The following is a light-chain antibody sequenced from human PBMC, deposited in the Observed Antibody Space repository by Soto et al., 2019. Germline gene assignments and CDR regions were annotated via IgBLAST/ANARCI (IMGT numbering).Light chain of an antibody. J-gene: IGLJ1*01. V-gene: IGLV1-51*01. Sequence: QSVMTQPPSVSAAPGQKVTISCSGSSSNIGGNSVSWYQQLPGTAPKLLIYDDNKRPSGIPDRFSGSKSGTSATLGITGFQTGDEADYYCGSWYSSLSAYVFGTGTMLTVL. CDR2: DDN. CDR3: GSWYSSLSAYV. CDR1: SSNIGGNS.